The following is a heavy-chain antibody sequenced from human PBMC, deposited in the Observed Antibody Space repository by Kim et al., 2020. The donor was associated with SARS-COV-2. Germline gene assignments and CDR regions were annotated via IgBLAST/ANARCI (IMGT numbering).Heavy chain of an antibody. Sequence: GGSLRLSCAASGFSFSSYWMSWVRQGPGEGQWVATIKQDGSEKYYVDSVKGRFTISRDNADNSLYLQMNSLRAEDTAVYYCARSLYSIPDAFDIWGQGTMVTVSS. CDR3: ARSLYSIPDAFDI. J-gene: IGHJ3*02. D-gene: IGHD6-13*01. V-gene: IGHV3-7*01. CDR2: IKQDGSEK. CDR1: GFSFSSYW.